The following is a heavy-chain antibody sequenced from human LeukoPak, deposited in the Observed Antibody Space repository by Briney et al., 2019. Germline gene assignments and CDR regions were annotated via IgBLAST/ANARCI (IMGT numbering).Heavy chain of an antibody. J-gene: IGHJ4*02. CDR2: INPNSGGT. CDR3: ARDLGDFGDYLVGYY. D-gene: IGHD4-17*01. V-gene: IGHV1-2*06. Sequence: ASVKVSCKASGYTFTGFYMHWVRQAPGQGLESMGRINPNSGGTNCAQKFQGRVTMTSDTSITTVYMELTRLRSDDTAVYYCARDLGDFGDYLVGYYWGQGTLVTVSS. CDR1: GYTFTGFY.